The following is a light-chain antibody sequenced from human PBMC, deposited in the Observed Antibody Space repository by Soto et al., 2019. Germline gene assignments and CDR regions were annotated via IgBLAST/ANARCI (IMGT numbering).Light chain of an antibody. CDR3: FSYTTSRTYL. Sequence: QSALTQPASVSGSPGQSITISCTGTSSDVGNYKYVSWYQQHPGKAPKLMIYEVSNRPSGVSNRFSGSKSGNTASLTISGLHAEDEPDYSCFSYTTSRTYLFGNGTKGT. V-gene: IGLV2-14*01. CDR2: EVS. CDR1: SSDVGNYKY. J-gene: IGLJ1*01.